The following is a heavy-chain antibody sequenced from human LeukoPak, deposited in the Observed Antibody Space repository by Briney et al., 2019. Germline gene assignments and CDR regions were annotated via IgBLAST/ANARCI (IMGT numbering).Heavy chain of an antibody. Sequence: GGSLRLSCTASRFTFSSYSMNWVRQAPGKGLEWVSSISSSSSYIYYADSVKGRFTISRDNAKNSLYLQMNSLRAEDTAVYYCTKPWNYYYDSSGHLDYWGQGTLVTVSS. D-gene: IGHD3-22*01. J-gene: IGHJ4*02. CDR3: TKPWNYYYDSSGHLDY. V-gene: IGHV3-21*01. CDR1: RFTFSSYS. CDR2: ISSSSSYI.